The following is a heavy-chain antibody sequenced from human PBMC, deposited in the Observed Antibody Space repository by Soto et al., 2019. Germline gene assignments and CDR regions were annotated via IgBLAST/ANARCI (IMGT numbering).Heavy chain of an antibody. CDR2: ISYDGSNK. CDR3: AKDLGYDYIWGSSFYDMDF. CDR1: GLTFSSYG. D-gene: IGHD3-16*01. Sequence: QVQLLESGGGVVQPGRSRRLSCSASGLTFSSYGMHWVRQAPCKGLEWGTIISYDGSNKYYADSVKGRFTISRDNSKNTLYLQLNSLSAADTAVYYCAKDLGYDYIWGSSFYDMDFWGQGTPVTVSS. J-gene: IGHJ6*02. V-gene: IGHV3-30*18.